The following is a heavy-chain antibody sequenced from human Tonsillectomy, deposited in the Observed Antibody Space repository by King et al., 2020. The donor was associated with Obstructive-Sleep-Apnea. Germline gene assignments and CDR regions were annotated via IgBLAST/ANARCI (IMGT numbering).Heavy chain of an antibody. J-gene: IGHJ6*02. CDR1: GFTFGDYA. Sequence: DVQLVESGGGLVQPGRSLRLSCTASGFTFGDYAMSWFRQAPGKGLEWVGFIRSKAYGGTTEYAASLKGRFTISRDDSKSIAYLQMFSLKTEDTAVYYCSRVKMVRGVIISLGYYYGMDVWGQGTTVTVSS. CDR3: SRVKMVRGVIISLGYYYGMDV. D-gene: IGHD3-10*01. V-gene: IGHV3-49*03. CDR2: IRSKAYGGTT.